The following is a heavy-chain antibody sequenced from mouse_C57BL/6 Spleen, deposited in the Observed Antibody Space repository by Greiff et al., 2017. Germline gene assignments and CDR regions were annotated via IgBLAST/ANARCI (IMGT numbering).Heavy chain of an antibody. D-gene: IGHD5-2*01. CDR2: IRSKSNNYAT. CDR1: GFSFNTYA. CDR3: VREEYWFAY. J-gene: IGHJ3*01. Sequence: EVKLVESGGGLVQPKGSLKLSCAASGFSFNTYAMNWVRQAPGKGLEWVARIRSKSNNYATYYADSVKDRFTISRDDSESMLYLQMNNLKTEDTAMYYCVREEYWFAYWGQGTLVTVSA. V-gene: IGHV10-1*01.